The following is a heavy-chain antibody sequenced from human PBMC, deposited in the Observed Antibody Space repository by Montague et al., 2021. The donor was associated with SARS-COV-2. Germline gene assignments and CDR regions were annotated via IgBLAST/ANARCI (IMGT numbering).Heavy chain of an antibody. V-gene: IGHV4-59*01. CDR2: IYYSGST. Sequence: SETLSLTCTVSCGSISSYYWSWIRQPPGKGLEWIGYIYYSGSTNYNPSLKSRVTISVDTSKNQFSLKLSSVTAADTAVYYCARWGLYSSSAGGYDYWGQGTLVTVSS. CDR1: CGSISSYY. CDR3: ARWGLYSSSAGGYDY. J-gene: IGHJ4*02. D-gene: IGHD6-6*01.